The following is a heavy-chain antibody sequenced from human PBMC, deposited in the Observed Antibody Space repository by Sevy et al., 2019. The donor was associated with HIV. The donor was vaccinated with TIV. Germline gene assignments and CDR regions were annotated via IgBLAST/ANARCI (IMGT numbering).Heavy chain of an antibody. J-gene: IGHJ6*02. V-gene: IGHV3-33*01. CDR3: ARDRYYDASGYYYYYYGLDV. D-gene: IGHD3-22*01. CDR1: GFTFSTYG. CDR2: IWFDGSNE. Sequence: GGSLRLSCAASGFTFSTYGMHWVRQAPGKGLEWLAVIWFDGSNEYYADSVKGRFTISRDIAKNTLHLQMNSLRAEDTAVYYCARDRYYDASGYYYYYYGLDVWGQGTTVTVSS.